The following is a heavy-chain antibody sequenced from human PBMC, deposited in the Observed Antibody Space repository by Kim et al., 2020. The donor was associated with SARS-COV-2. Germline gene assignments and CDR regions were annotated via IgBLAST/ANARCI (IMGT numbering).Heavy chain of an antibody. CDR3: AKDALSPYCSGGSCYHY. Sequence: GGSLRLSCAASGFTFSSYGMHWVRQAPGTGLEWVAVISYDGSNKYYADSVKGRFTISRDNSKNTLYLQMNSLRAEDTAVYYCAKDALSPYCSGGSCYHY. CDR2: ISYDGSNK. D-gene: IGHD2-15*01. V-gene: IGHV3-30*18. J-gene: IGHJ4*01. CDR1: GFTFSSYG.